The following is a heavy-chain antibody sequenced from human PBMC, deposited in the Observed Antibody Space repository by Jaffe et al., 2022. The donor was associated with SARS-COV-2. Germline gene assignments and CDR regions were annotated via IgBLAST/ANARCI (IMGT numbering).Heavy chain of an antibody. Sequence: QVQLQESGPGLVKPSETLSLTCTVSGDSLSDKYWSWIRQPPGKGPEWIGYIEDNGSTNYNPSLKSRVTLSVDTSKNQFSLKLSSVTAADTAVYYCARHRRAIVTTFLDQWGQGTLVTVSS. CDR3: ARHRRAIVTTFLDQ. CDR2: IEDNGST. J-gene: IGHJ4*02. CDR1: GDSLSDKY. V-gene: IGHV4-59*08. D-gene: IGHD3-16*01.